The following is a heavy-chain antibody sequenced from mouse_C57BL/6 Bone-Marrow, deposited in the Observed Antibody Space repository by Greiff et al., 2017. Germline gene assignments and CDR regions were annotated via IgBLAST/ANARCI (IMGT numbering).Heavy chain of an antibody. D-gene: IGHD2-3*01. Sequence: VQLQQSGAELVRPGASVKLSCKASGFNIKDDYMHWVKQRPEQGLEWIGWIDPENGDTEYASKYQGKATITADTSANTAYLQLSSMTSTDTAVYYCTPYEIGGYWGQGTNLTLSS. J-gene: IGHJ2*01. CDR3: TPYEIGGY. CDR1: GFNIKDDY. V-gene: IGHV14-4*01. CDR2: IDPENGDT.